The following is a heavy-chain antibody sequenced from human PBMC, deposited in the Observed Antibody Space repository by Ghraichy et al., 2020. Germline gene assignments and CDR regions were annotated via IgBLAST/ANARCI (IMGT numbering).Heavy chain of an antibody. CDR2: FYYGGGT. J-gene: IGHJ4*02. V-gene: IGHV4-59*01. D-gene: IGHD4-17*01. CDR3: ARDNDYGDLRD. Sequence: SETLSLTCTVSGGSISSYYWSWIRQPPGKGLEWIGYFYYGGGTNYNPSLKSRVTISVDTSKNQFSLKLTSLTAADTAVYCCARDNDYGDLRDWGQGTLVTVSS. CDR1: GGSISSYY.